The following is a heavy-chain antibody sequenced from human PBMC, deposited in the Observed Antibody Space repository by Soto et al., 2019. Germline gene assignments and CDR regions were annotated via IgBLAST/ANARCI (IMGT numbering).Heavy chain of an antibody. CDR1: GGSFSGYY. CDR3: AREGWGSSSRRIPY. J-gene: IGHJ4*02. Sequence: QVQLQQWGAGLLKPSETLSLTCAVYGGSFSGYYWSWIRQPPGKGLEWIGEINQSGSTKYNPSLKSRVTISVDTSKNQFSLKLSSVTAADTAVYYCAREGWGSSSRRIPYWGQGTLVTVSS. D-gene: IGHD6-6*01. CDR2: INQSGST. V-gene: IGHV4-34*01.